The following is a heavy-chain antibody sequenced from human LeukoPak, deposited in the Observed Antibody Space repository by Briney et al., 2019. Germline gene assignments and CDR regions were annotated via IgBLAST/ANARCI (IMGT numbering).Heavy chain of an antibody. J-gene: IGHJ4*02. D-gene: IGHD5-12*01. V-gene: IGHV3-7*03. Sequence: GGSLRLSCAASGFTFSSYWMSWVRQAPGKGLEWVANIKQDGSEKYYVDSVKGRFTISRDNSKNTLYLQMNSLRAEDTAVYYCARVGYSGYDAPHKYFDYWGQGTLVTVSS. CDR1: GFTFSSYW. CDR2: IKQDGSEK. CDR3: ARVGYSGYDAPHKYFDY.